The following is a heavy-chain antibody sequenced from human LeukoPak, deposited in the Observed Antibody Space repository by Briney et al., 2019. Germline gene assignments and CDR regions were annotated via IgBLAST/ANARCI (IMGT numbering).Heavy chain of an antibody. D-gene: IGHD3-9*01. CDR3: ARGGVRYFNAMDV. V-gene: IGHV3-74*01. CDR2: INSDESST. J-gene: IGHJ6*04. CDR1: AFTLSSYW. Sequence: KTGGSLRLSCAASAFTLSSYWIHWVRQAPGKGLVWDSRINSDESSTSYADSVKGRFTISRDNAKNTLYLQMNSLSAEDTAVYYCARGGVRYFNAMDVWAKGTTVTVSS.